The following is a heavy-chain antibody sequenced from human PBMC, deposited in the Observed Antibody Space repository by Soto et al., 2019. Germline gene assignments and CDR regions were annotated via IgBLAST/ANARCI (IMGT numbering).Heavy chain of an antibody. J-gene: IGHJ5*02. Sequence: GGSLRLSCAASGFTFRSFTMNWVRQAPGKGLEWVSTISSNSAYIYYTDALRGRFTISRDNAKNLLHLQMNSLRAEDTAVYYCTRDASRDSSARGWFDPWGPGTLVTVSS. CDR3: TRDASRDSSARGWFDP. V-gene: IGHV3-21*01. CDR2: ISSNSAYI. CDR1: GFTFRSFT. D-gene: IGHD6-13*01.